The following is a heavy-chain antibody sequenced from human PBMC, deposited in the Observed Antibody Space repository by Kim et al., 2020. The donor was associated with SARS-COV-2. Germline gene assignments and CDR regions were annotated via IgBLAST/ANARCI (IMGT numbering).Heavy chain of an antibody. J-gene: IGHJ4*02. Sequence: YGQNFQGRLTITADESTSTVYLELSSLRSEDTAVYFCARDKFGHSYNYFDYWGQGTLVTIS. D-gene: IGHD3-10*01. V-gene: IGHV1-69*01. CDR3: ARDKFGHSYNYFDY.